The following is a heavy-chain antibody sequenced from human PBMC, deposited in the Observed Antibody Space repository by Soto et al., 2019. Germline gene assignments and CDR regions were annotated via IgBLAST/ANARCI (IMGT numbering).Heavy chain of an antibody. V-gene: IGHV1-18*01. D-gene: IGHD3-22*01. CDR3: ARGGYFYDTSGYPEYYFDY. CDR2: IHADNGNT. J-gene: IGHJ4*02. CDR1: GYTFTTYG. Sequence: ASVKVSCKASGYTFTTYGITWVRQAPGQGLEWMGWIHADNGNTNYAQMIQGRVTMTTDTSTRVVYMELRSLRSDDTAVYYCARGGYFYDTSGYPEYYFDYWGQGTLVTVSS.